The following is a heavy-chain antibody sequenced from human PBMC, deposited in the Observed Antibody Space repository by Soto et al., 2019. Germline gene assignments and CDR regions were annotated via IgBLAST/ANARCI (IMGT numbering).Heavy chain of an antibody. CDR1: GFTFGDYA. J-gene: IGHJ4*02. CDR2: IRSKAYGGTT. V-gene: IGHV3-49*03. Sequence: PGGSLRLSCTASGFTFGDYAMSWFRQAPGKGLEWVGFIRSKAYGGTTEYAASVKGRFTISRDDSKSIAYLQMNSLKTEDTAVYYCTRVRGYCSGGSCRPYYFDYWGQGTLVTVSS. D-gene: IGHD2-15*01. CDR3: TRVRGYCSGGSCRPYYFDY.